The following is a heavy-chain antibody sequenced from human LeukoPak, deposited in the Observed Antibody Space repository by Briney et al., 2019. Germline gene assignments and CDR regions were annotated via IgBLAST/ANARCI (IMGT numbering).Heavy chain of an antibody. V-gene: IGHV3-11*04. CDR1: GFSFSDYY. D-gene: IGHD2/OR15-2a*01. CDR2: ISTTGRTI. J-gene: IGHJ4*02. CDR3: ARFRYNSTWGVFDY. Sequence: GGSLRLSCGASGFSFSDYYMSWVRQAPGKGLDWIPYISTTGRTIYYADSVKGRFTISRDNDRSSLYLQMNSLRAEDTALYYCARFRYNSTWGVFDYWGQGTLVTVSS.